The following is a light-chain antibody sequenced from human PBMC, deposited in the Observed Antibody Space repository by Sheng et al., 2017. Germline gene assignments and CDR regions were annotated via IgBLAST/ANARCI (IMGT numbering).Light chain of an antibody. J-gene: IGKJ3*01. CDR3: QQYEDLPPFK. Sequence: DIQVTQSPSSLSASVGDRVTITCQASQDITKNLNWYQQKPGKAPKLLIYEASNLGTGVPSRFSGSGSGTDFSLTISSLQPEDFATYYCQQYEDLPPFKFGPGTKVDLK. V-gene: IGKV1-33*01. CDR2: EAS. CDR1: QDITKN.